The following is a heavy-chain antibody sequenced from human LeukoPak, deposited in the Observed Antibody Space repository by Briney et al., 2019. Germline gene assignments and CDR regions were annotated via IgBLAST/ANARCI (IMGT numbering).Heavy chain of an antibody. CDR3: ARDGLAHDYGDPEVLYYYYMDV. CDR2: IYYSGST. D-gene: IGHD4-17*01. CDR1: GGSISSYY. J-gene: IGHJ6*03. V-gene: IGHV4-59*01. Sequence: PSETLSLTCTVSGGSISSYYWSWIRQPPGKGLEWIGYIYYSGSTNYNPSLKSRVTISVDTSKNQFSLKLSSVTAADTAVYYCARDGLAHDYGDPEVLYYYYMDVWGKGTTVTVSS.